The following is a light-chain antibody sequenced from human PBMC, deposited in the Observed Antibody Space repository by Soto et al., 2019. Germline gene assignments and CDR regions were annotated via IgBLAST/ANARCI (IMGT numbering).Light chain of an antibody. J-gene: IGLJ1*01. Sequence: QSALTQPPSASGTPGQRVTISCSGSSSNIGSNTVNWYQHLPRAAPKLLIQSNNQRPSGVPDRFSGSQSGTSASLAISGLQSEDEADYYCAVWDDSLNGYAFGTGTKLTVL. CDR3: AVWDDSLNGYA. V-gene: IGLV1-44*01. CDR1: SSNIGSNT. CDR2: SNN.